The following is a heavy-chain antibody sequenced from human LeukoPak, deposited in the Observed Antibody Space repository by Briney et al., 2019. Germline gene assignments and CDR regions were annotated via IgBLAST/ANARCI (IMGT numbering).Heavy chain of an antibody. Sequence: APVKVSCKASGYTFTGYYMHWVRQAPGQGLEWMGWINPNSGGTNYAQKFQGRVTMTRDTSISTAYMELSRLRSDDTAVYYCARGTDCSSTSCPLDYWGQGTLVTVSS. CDR1: GYTFTGYY. CDR3: ARGTDCSSTSCPLDY. J-gene: IGHJ4*02. D-gene: IGHD2-2*01. CDR2: INPNSGGT. V-gene: IGHV1-2*02.